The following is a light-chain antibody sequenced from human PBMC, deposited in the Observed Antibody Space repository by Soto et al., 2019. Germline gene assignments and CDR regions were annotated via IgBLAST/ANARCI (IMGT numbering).Light chain of an antibody. Sequence: QSVLTQPPSVSAAPGQKVTISCSGSSSNIGGNSVSWYQQLPGIAPKLLIYDDNKRPSGIPDRFSCSKSGTSATLGITGFQTGDEADYYCGSWDSSLSAYVFGTGTKVTVL. CDR2: DDN. CDR3: GSWDSSLSAYV. J-gene: IGLJ1*01. V-gene: IGLV1-51*01. CDR1: SSNIGGNS.